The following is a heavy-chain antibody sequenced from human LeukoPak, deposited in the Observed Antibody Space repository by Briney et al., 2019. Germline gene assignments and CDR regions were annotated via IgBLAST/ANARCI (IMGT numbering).Heavy chain of an antibody. CDR3: AKDSGSYYFDY. V-gene: IGHV3-30*18. J-gene: IGHJ4*02. CDR2: ISNDGSRK. D-gene: IGHD1-26*01. CDR1: GFTFSRHG. Sequence: GGSLRLSCAPSGFTFSRHGMHWVRQAPGKGLEWVAIISNDGSRKYYAHSVEGRFTISRDNSKNTLYLQMDSLRAEDTAVYYCAKDSGSYYFDYWGQGTLVTVSS.